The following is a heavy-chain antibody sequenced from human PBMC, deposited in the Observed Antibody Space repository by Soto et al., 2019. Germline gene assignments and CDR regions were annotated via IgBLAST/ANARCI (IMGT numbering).Heavy chain of an antibody. CDR3: ARLWSSSWYRYFDY. V-gene: IGHV4-39*01. D-gene: IGHD6-13*01. Sequence: QLQLQESGPGLVKPSETLSLTCTVSGGSISSSSYYWGWIRQPPGKGLEWIGSIYYSGSTYYNPSLKSRVTISVDTSKNQFSLKLSSVTAADTAVYYCARLWSSSWYRYFDYWGQGTLVTVSS. CDR2: IYYSGST. J-gene: IGHJ4*02. CDR1: GGSISSSSYY.